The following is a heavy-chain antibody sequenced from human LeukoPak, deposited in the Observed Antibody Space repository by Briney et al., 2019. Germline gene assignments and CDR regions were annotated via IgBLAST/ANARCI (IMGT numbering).Heavy chain of an antibody. CDR1: GGSISNYY. D-gene: IGHD5-18*01. J-gene: IGHJ4*02. CDR3: ARDRGYSCGY. Sequence: SETLSLTCTLSGGSISNYYWNWIRQPPGKGLDWIGYIYYSGSTKYNPSLKSRVTISVDTYKNQFSLRLSSVTGADTAVYYCARDRGYSCGYWGQGTLVTVSS. V-gene: IGHV4-59*01. CDR2: IYYSGST.